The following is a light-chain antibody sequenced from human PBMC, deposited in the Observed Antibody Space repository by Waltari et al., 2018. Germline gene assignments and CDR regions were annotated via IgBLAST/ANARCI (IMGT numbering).Light chain of an antibody. J-gene: IGKJ4*01. CDR3: QQYFTTPPV. Sequence: DIVMTQSPDSLAVSLGERATINCKSSQNILYNSNNKNYLAWSQQKPGQSPRVLINWASIRESGVPDRFSASGSGTEFTLTINNLEAEDVAVYYCQQYFTTPPVFGGGTRVEI. CDR1: QNILYNSNNKNY. CDR2: WAS. V-gene: IGKV4-1*01.